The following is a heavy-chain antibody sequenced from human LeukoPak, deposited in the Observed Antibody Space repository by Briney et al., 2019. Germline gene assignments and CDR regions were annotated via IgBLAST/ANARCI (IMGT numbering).Heavy chain of an antibody. J-gene: IGHJ4*02. Sequence: SETLSLTCTVSGGSINGYFWSWIRQPPGKGLEWLGHVYFSGSTKYNPSLESRVAILIDTSKKQSSLKLSSVTAADTAVYYCTRGQTAAGEIWYFDYWGQGSLLTVAS. CDR2: VYFSGST. CDR3: TRGQTAAGEIWYFDY. V-gene: IGHV4-59*01. CDR1: GGSINGYF. D-gene: IGHD6-13*01.